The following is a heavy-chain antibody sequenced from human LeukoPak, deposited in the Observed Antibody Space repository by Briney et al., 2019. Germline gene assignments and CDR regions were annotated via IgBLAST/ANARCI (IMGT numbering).Heavy chain of an antibody. CDR3: ARDYWSSRYSYDSSGWVLDY. CDR1: GYTFTGYD. V-gene: IGHV1-2*02. J-gene: IGHJ4*02. D-gene: IGHD3-22*01. Sequence: GASVKVSCKASGYTFTGYDMHWVRQAPGQGLEWMGWINPNSGSTNYAQKFQGRVTMTRDTSISTAYMELSRLRSDDTAVYYCARDYWSSRYSYDSSGWVLDYWGQGTLVTVSS. CDR2: INPNSGST.